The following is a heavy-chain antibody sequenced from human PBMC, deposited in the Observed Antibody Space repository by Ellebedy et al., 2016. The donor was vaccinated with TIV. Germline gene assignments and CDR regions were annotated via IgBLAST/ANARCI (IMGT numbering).Heavy chain of an antibody. V-gene: IGHV3-48*04. Sequence: GESLKISCTASGFTFSDFGMNWVRRAPGKGLAWLSYISTTSNTIQYADSVEGRFTISRDNAKNSLYLQMNSLRAEDTAVYYCVRGMTETYYAWLDPWGQGTLVTVSS. J-gene: IGHJ5*02. CDR2: ISTTSNTI. CDR3: VRGMTETYYAWLDP. CDR1: GFTFSDFG. D-gene: IGHD3-10*01.